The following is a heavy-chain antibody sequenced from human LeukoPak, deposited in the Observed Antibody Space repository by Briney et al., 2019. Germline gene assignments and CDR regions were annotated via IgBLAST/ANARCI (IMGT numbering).Heavy chain of an antibody. V-gene: IGHV3-21*01. CDR3: ARDLDLLDY. CDR1: GFTXSSYS. CDR2: ITGSSSYI. J-gene: IGHJ4*02. Sequence: PGGSLRLSCAASGFTXSSYSMXWVXXAPGKXLEWVSSITGSSSYIYYAESMKGRFTISRDNAKNSLYLQMNTLRAEDTAVYYCARDLDLLDYWGQGTLVTVSS. D-gene: IGHD1-1*01.